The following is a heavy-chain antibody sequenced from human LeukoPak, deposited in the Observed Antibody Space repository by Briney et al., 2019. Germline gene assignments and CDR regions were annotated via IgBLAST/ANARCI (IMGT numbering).Heavy chain of an antibody. CDR2: IYYSENT. Sequence: PSETLSLTCTVSGGSISSGGYYWSWLRQHPGKGLEWIGCIYYSENTYYNPSLKSRVTISVGTSKNQLSLKLSYVTAAGTAVYYCSRGDCGAACYPCIWGRGTMVSVSS. V-gene: IGHV4-31*03. J-gene: IGHJ3*02. CDR3: SRGDCGAACYPCI. D-gene: IGHD4-17*01. CDR1: GGSISSGGYY.